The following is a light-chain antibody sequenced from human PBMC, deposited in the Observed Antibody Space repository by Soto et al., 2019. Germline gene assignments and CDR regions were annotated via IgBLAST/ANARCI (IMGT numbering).Light chain of an antibody. Sequence: EIQLTQSPCTLSGSLGERATLSCRASQSVSSSYLAWYQQKPGQAPRLLFYGASSRATGIPDRFSGSVSGTGLTLTTSRRVPEDYAAYYCHQYGSTYSGTFGQGTKVDIK. CDR3: HQYGSTYSGT. J-gene: IGKJ1*01. CDR2: GAS. V-gene: IGKV3-20*01. CDR1: QSVSSSY.